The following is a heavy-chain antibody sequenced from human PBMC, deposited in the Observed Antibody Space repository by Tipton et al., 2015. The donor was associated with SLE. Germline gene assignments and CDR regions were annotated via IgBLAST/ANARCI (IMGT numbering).Heavy chain of an antibody. J-gene: IGHJ3*02. CDR3: AKGIAAAGHDAFDI. CDR1: GFTFDDYA. D-gene: IGHD6-13*01. CDR2: ISWNSGSI. V-gene: IGHV3-9*01. Sequence: SLRLSCAASGFTFDDYAMHWVRQAPGKGLEWVSGISWNSGSIGYADSVKGRFTISRDNAKNSLYLQMNSLRAEDTALYYCAKGIAAAGHDAFDIGGQGTMVTVSS.